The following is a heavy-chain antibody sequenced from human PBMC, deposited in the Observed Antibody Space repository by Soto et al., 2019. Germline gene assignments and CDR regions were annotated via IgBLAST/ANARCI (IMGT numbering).Heavy chain of an antibody. CDR1: GGSFSGYY. Sequence: PSETLSLTCAVYGGSFSGYYWSWIRQPPGKGLEWIGEINHSGSTNYNPSLKSRVTISVDTSKNQFSLKLSSVTAADTAVYYCVKAAGDYDYWGQGTLVTVSS. CDR3: VKAAGDYDY. J-gene: IGHJ4*02. V-gene: IGHV4-34*01. D-gene: IGHD4-17*01. CDR2: INHSGST.